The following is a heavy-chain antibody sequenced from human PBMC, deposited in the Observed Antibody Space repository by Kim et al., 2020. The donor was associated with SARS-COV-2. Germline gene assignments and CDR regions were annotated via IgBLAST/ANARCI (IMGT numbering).Heavy chain of an antibody. J-gene: IGHJ4*02. Sequence: SVKGRFTISRDNSKNTLYLQMNSLRAEDTAVYYCAKDHPIVVVTALIDYWGQGTLVTVSS. CDR3: AKDHPIVVVTALIDY. V-gene: IGHV3-23*01. D-gene: IGHD2-21*02.